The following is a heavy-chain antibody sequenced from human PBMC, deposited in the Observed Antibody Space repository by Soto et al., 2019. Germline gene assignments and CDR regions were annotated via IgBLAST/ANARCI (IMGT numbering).Heavy chain of an antibody. CDR3: ASSTIFGVVTHYYYYGMDV. V-gene: IGHV5-51*01. D-gene: IGHD3-3*01. CDR1: GYSFTSYW. J-gene: IGHJ6*02. Sequence: PGESLKISCKGSGYSFTSYWIGWVRQMPGKGLEWMGIIYPGDSDTRYSPSFQGQVTISADKSISTAYLQWSSLKASDTAMYYCASSTIFGVVTHYYYYGMDVWGQGTTVTVSS. CDR2: IYPGDSDT.